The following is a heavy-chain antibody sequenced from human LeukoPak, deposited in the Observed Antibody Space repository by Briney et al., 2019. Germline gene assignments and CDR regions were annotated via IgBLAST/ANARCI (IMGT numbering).Heavy chain of an antibody. CDR2: ISSSGSTI. CDR3: ARNSPGKFDWLLYDAFDI. V-gene: IGHV3-48*03. J-gene: IGHJ3*02. CDR1: GFTFSSYE. Sequence: GGSLRLSCAASGFTFSSYEMNWVRQAPGKGLEWVSYISSSGSTIYYADSVKGRFTISRDNAKKSLYLKMNSLRAEDTAVYYCARNSPGKFDWLLYDAFDIWGQGTMVTVSS. D-gene: IGHD3-9*01.